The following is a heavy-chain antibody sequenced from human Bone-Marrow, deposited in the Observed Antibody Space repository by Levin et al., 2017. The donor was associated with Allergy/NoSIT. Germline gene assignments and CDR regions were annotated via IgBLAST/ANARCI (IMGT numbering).Heavy chain of an antibody. J-gene: IGHJ4*02. V-gene: IGHV3-49*03. D-gene: IGHD5-18*01. CDR3: TRGWIQLWFHGQFDY. Sequence: GGSLRLSCTASGFTFGDYAMSWFRQAPGKGLEWVGFIRSKAYGGTTEYAASVKGRFTISRDDSKSIAYLQMNSLKTEDTAVYYCTRGWIQLWFHGQFDYWGQGTLVTVSS. CDR2: IRSKAYGGTT. CDR1: GFTFGDYA.